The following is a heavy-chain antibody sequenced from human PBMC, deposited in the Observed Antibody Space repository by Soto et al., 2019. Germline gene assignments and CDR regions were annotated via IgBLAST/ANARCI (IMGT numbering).Heavy chain of an antibody. CDR1: GFTFSSYA. Sequence: EVQLLESEGGLVQPGGSLRLSCAASGFTFSSYAMSWVRQAPGKGLEWVSAISGSGGSTYYADSVKGRFTISRDNSKNTLYLQMNSLRAEDTAVYYCAKALKVAGTPSDLWGRGTLVTVSS. V-gene: IGHV3-23*01. CDR2: ISGSGGST. CDR3: AKALKVAGTPSDL. J-gene: IGHJ2*01. D-gene: IGHD6-19*01.